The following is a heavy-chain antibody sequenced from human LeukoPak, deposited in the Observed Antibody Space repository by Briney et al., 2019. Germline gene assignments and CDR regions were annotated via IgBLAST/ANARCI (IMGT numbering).Heavy chain of an antibody. CDR1: GYTFTSYG. CDR2: IRAYNGNT. CDR3: ARDSFSERHFDY. J-gene: IGHJ4*02. Sequence: GASVKVFCKASGYTFTSYGISWVRQAPGQGLEWMGWIRAYNGNTNYAQKLQGRVTMTADTSTSTAYMELRSLRYDDTAVYYCARDSFSERHFDYWGQGTLVTVSS. V-gene: IGHV1-18*01. D-gene: IGHD1-1*01.